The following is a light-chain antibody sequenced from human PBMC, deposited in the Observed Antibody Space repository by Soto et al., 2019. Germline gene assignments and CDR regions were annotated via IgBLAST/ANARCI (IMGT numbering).Light chain of an antibody. Sequence: DIQMTQSPSSVSASVGDSVTITCRASQGVSSGLAWYQQKPGKAPNLLIYAASTLQSGVPSRFSGSGSGTDFTLTISSLQPEDFATYYCQQAYSFPPTFGGGTKVEI. V-gene: IGKV1-12*01. J-gene: IGKJ4*01. CDR1: QGVSSG. CDR2: AAS. CDR3: QQAYSFPPT.